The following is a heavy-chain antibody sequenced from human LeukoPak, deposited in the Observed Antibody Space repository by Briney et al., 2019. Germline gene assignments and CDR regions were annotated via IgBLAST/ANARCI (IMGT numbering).Heavy chain of an antibody. J-gene: IGHJ6*03. V-gene: IGHV4-39*07. D-gene: IGHD4-17*01. Sequence: PSETLSLTCTVSGGSISSSSYYWGWIRQPPGKGLEWIGSIYYSGSTYYNPSPKSRVTISVDTSKNQFSLKLSSVTAADTAVYYCARGLRYYYYYMDVWGKGTTVTVSS. CDR2: IYYSGST. CDR3: ARGLRYYYYYMDV. CDR1: GGSISSSSYY.